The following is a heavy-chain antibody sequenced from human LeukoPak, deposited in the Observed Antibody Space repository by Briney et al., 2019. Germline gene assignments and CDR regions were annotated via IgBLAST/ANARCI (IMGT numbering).Heavy chain of an antibody. CDR3: ASSRYQYCSSTSCYLYYYYGMDV. CDR2: INHSGST. Sequence: SETLSLTCAVYGGSFSGYYWSWIRQPPGKGLEWIGEINHSGSTNYNPSLKSRVTISVDTSKNQFSLKLSSVTAADTAVYYCASSRYQYCSSTSCYLYYYYGMDVWGKGTTDTVSS. J-gene: IGHJ6*04. D-gene: IGHD2-2*01. CDR1: GGSFSGYY. V-gene: IGHV4-34*01.